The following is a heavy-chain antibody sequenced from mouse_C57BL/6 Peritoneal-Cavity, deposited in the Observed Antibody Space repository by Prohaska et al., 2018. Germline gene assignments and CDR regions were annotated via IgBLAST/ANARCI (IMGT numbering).Heavy chain of an antibody. V-gene: IGHV2-6-2*01. J-gene: IGHJ1*03. D-gene: IGHD4-1*01. CDR1: GLSLTSYG. CDR2: IWSDGST. CDR3: SRHHWDWYFDV. Sequence: LVAPSQSLSITCTVSGLSLTSYGVHWVRQPPGNGLECLVVIWSDGSTTYNSARNTRLSNSKYDTKSQVFLKRNSLRTGDTAMYYGSRHHWDWYFDVWGTGTTVTVST.